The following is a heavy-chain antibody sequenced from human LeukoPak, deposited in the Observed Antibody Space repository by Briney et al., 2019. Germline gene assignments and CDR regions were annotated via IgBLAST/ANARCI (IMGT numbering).Heavy chain of an antibody. J-gene: IGHJ3*02. CDR3: ARDLGVVVTAHAFDI. CDR2: IIPILGIA. Sequence: SVKVSCKASGGIFSSYAISWVRQAPGQGLEWMGRIIPILGIANYAQKFQGRVTITADKSTSTAYMELSSLRSEDTAVYYCARDLGVVVTAHAFDIWGQGTMVTVSS. D-gene: IGHD2-21*02. V-gene: IGHV1-69*04. CDR1: GGIFSSYA.